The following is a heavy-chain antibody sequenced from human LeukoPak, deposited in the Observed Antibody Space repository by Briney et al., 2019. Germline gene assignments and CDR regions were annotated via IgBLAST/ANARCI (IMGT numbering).Heavy chain of an antibody. CDR1: GGTCSSYA. CDR2: IIPIFGTA. D-gene: IGHD2-8*01. Sequence: ASVKVSCKGSGGTCSSYAISWVRQAPRQGLEWRGGIIPIFGTANYAQKFQGRVTITADESTSTAYMELSSLRSEDTAVYYCARPRSQWVHFDYWGQGTLVTVSS. V-gene: IGHV1-69*13. J-gene: IGHJ4*02. CDR3: ARPRSQWVHFDY.